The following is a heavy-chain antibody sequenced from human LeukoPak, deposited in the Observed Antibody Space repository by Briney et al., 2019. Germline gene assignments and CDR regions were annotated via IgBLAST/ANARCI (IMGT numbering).Heavy chain of an antibody. Sequence: ASVKVSCKASGYTFTSYGISWVRQAPGQGLEWMGWISAYNGNTNYAQKLQGRVTMTTDTSTSTAYMELRSLRSDDTAVYHCARDYLAGSGPGEFDPWGQGTLVTVSS. CDR3: ARDYLAGSGPGEFDP. D-gene: IGHD2-15*01. CDR1: GYTFTSYG. V-gene: IGHV1-18*01. CDR2: ISAYNGNT. J-gene: IGHJ5*02.